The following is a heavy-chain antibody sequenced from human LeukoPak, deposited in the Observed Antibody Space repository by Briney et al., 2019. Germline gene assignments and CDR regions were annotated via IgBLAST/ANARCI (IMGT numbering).Heavy chain of an antibody. Sequence: SETLSLTCAVYDGSFSGYYCSWIRQPPGKGLEWIGEINHSGSANYNPSLKSRVTMSVDTSKNQFSLKLSSVTAADTAVYYCARDAYYYGSGSYYPFDYWGQGTLVTVSS. CDR3: ARDAYYYGSGSYYPFDY. CDR2: INHSGSA. D-gene: IGHD3-10*01. V-gene: IGHV4-34*01. J-gene: IGHJ4*02. CDR1: DGSFSGYY.